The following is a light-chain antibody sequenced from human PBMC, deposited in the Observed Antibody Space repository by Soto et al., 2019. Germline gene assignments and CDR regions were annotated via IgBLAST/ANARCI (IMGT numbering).Light chain of an antibody. CDR1: QSLIIN. V-gene: IGKV3-15*01. CDR2: RAS. J-gene: IGKJ1*01. Sequence: EIVMTQSPATLSVSPGESATLSCTASQSLIINLACYQQKPGQAPRLLIYRASTRASGVPARFSGSGSGTEFTLTISSLQSEDFAVYYCHQYNNWPPWTFGPGTKVDIK. CDR3: HQYNNWPPWT.